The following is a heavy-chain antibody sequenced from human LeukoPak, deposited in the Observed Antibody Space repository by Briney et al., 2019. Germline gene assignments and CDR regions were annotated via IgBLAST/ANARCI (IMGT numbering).Heavy chain of an antibody. CDR3: ASRDPEYYFDY. J-gene: IGHJ4*02. V-gene: IGHV4-39*07. CDR2: IYYSGST. CDR1: GGSISSSSYY. Sequence: SETLSLTCIVSGGSISSSSYYWGWIRQPPGKGLEWIGSIYYSGSTYYNPSLKGRVTISVDTSKNQFSLKLSSVTAADTAVYYCASRDPEYYFDYWGQGTLVTVSS.